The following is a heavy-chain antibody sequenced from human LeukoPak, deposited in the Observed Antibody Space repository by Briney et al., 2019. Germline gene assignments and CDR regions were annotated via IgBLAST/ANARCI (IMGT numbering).Heavy chain of an antibody. CDR1: GYTFSDYV. J-gene: IGHJ1*01. CDR2: INTGNGNT. V-gene: IGHV1-3*04. Sequence: ASVKVSCKASGYTFSDYVVHWVRQAPRQSPEWMGWINTGNGNTKSSQKFQDRVTLTRDTSASTAYMELNSLSSEDTAVYYCARVPLSDPSGHYYPHWGQGTLVTVSS. D-gene: IGHD3-22*01. CDR3: ARVPLSDPSGHYYPH.